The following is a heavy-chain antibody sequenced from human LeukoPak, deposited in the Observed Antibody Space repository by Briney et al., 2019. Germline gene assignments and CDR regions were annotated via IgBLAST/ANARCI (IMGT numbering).Heavy chain of an antibody. CDR2: IHYSGST. Sequence: SETLSLTCTVSGGSISSYYWSWIRQPPGKGLEWIGYIHYSGSTNYNPFLKSRVTISVDTSKSQLSLKMNSVTAADTAVYYCASESPWFDYWGQGTLVTVSS. V-gene: IGHV4-59*01. CDR1: GGSISSYY. J-gene: IGHJ4*02. CDR3: ASESPWFDY.